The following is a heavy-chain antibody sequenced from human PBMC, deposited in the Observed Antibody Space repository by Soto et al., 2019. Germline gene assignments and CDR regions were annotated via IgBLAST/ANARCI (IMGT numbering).Heavy chain of an antibody. D-gene: IGHD3-3*01. Sequence: GESLKISCKGSGYSFTSYWIGWVRQMPGKGLEWMGIIYPGDSDTRYSPSFQGQVTISADKSISAAYLQWSSLKASDTAMYYCARQDSTSFGVVTYYGMDVWGQGNTVSVS. J-gene: IGHJ6*02. CDR1: GYSFTSYW. CDR3: ARQDSTSFGVVTYYGMDV. CDR2: IYPGDSDT. V-gene: IGHV5-51*01.